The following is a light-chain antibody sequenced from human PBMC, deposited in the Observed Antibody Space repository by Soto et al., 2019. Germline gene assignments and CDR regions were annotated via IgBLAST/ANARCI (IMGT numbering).Light chain of an antibody. V-gene: IGKV1-39*01. Sequence: DLQMTQSPSSLSASVGDRVTITCRASQSISSYLNWYQQKPGTAPKLLIYAASSLQSGVPSRFSASGSGTDFTLTISSLQPEDFATYYCQQSYSTVTFGQGTRLEIK. CDR1: QSISSY. CDR2: AAS. J-gene: IGKJ5*01. CDR3: QQSYSTVT.